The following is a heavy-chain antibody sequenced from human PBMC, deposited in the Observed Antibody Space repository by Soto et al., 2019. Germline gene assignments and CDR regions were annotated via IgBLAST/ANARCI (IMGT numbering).Heavy chain of an antibody. J-gene: IGHJ4*02. Sequence: TGGSLRLSCVASGFTFSNYGMHWVRQAPGKGLEWAAVIWSDGSKKYYADSVKGRFTVSRDTAKNTLYLQMDSLRVEDTAVYYCGRGGSWSSDYWGQGTLVTVSS. V-gene: IGHV3-33*01. CDR2: IWSDGSKK. D-gene: IGHD6-13*01. CDR1: GFTFSNYG. CDR3: GRGGSWSSDY.